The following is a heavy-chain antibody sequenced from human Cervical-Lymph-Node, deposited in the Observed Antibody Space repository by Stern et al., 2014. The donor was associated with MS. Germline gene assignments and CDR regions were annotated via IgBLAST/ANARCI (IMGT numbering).Heavy chain of an antibody. CDR3: ARDRRHYDTSGGYYFDS. CDR2: IIPIVGTA. Sequence: QVQLVQSGAEVKEPWSSVKVSCTASGGTFSSYAINWVRQAPGQGPAWMGGIIPIVGTANYAQQFQGRGTITADESPSTVYKELSSLRSEDTAVYYCARDRRHYDTSGGYYFDSWGQGPLVTVSS. J-gene: IGHJ4*02. D-gene: IGHD3-22*01. CDR1: GGTFSSYA. V-gene: IGHV1-69*01.